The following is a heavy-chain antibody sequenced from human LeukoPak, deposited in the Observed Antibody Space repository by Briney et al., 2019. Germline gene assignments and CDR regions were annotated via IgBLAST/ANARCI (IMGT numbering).Heavy chain of an antibody. CDR1: GGSISSSNW. V-gene: IGHV4-4*02. Sequence: KPSGTLSLTCAVSGGSISSSNWWSWVRQPPGKGLEWIGEVNHSGSTNYNPSLKSRVTISVDTSKNQFSLKLSSVTAADTAVYYCGRGSGSYQPLDNWGQGTLVPVPP. CDR2: VNHSGST. D-gene: IGHD1-26*01. CDR3: GRGSGSYQPLDN. J-gene: IGHJ4*02.